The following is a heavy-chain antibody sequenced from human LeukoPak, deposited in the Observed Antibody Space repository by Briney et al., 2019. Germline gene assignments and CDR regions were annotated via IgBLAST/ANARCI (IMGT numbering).Heavy chain of an antibody. CDR3: AREGGYCRGVTCSPYAFDI. V-gene: IGHV3-33*01. D-gene: IGHD2-15*01. CDR2: IWSDGSSK. CDR1: GFTFSNYG. J-gene: IGHJ3*02. Sequence: GGSLRLSCAASGFTFSNYGMHWVRQAPGKGLEWVAVIWSDGSSKYYADSVKGRFTISRDNSRNMLSLQMSSLRAEDTAVYYCAREGGYCRGVTCSPYAFDIWGQGTMVTVSS.